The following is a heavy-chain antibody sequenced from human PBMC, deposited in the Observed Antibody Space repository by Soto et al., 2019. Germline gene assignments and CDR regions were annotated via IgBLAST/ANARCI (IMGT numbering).Heavy chain of an antibody. D-gene: IGHD1-26*01. CDR1: GGTFSSYA. CDR3: AMAIVGATLERPRVFDY. CDR2: IIPIFGTA. Sequence: QVQLVQPGAEVKKPGSSVKVSCKASGGTFSSYAISWVRQAPGQGLEWMGGIIPIFGTANYAQKFQGRVTITADESTSTAYIELSSLSSEDTAVYYCAMAIVGATLERPRVFDYWGQGTLVTVSS. J-gene: IGHJ4*02. V-gene: IGHV1-69*01.